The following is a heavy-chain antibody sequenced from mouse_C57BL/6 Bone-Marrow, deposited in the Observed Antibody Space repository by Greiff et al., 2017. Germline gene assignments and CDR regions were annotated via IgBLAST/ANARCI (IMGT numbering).Heavy chain of an antibody. Sequence: QVQLQQSGAELVRPGTSVKVSCKASGYAFTNYLIEWVKQRPGQGLEWIGVINPGSGGTNYNEKFKGKATLTADKSSSTAYMQLSSLTYEDSAVYFCARRPGSSYYFGYWGQGTTLTVSS. CDR2: INPGSGGT. V-gene: IGHV1-54*01. CDR3: ARRPGSSYYFGY. D-gene: IGHD1-1*01. CDR1: GYAFTNYL. J-gene: IGHJ2*01.